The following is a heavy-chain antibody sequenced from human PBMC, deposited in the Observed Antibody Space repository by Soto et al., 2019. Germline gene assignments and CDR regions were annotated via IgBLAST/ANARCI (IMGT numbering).Heavy chain of an antibody. V-gene: IGHV3-30*18. Sequence: GGSLRLSCAASGFTFSTYGMHWVRQTPGKGLDCVAVISYDGTNKFYLDSVKGRFTISRDNFKNTLTLQMNSLRADDTAVYSCAKDLQSYGDYDYYCYGMDVWGLGTRVTVSS. CDR2: ISYDGTNK. J-gene: IGHJ6*02. CDR3: AKDLQSYGDYDYYCYGMDV. D-gene: IGHD4-17*01. CDR1: GFTFSTYG.